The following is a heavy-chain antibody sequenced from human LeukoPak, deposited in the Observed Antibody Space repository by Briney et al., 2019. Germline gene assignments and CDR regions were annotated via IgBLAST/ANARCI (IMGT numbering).Heavy chain of an antibody. CDR3: ARGWYSGGWTGSDT. CDR2: FYSSGST. Sequence: SETLSLTCTVSGGSISSGLYSWAWIRQPAGKGLEWIVRFYSSGSTNYNPSLKSRVTRSVDTSTNQFSLNLSSVPDADTDVYQCARGWYSGGWTGSDTWGQGTLVIVSS. D-gene: IGHD6-19*01. CDR1: GGSISSGLYS. J-gene: IGHJ5*02. V-gene: IGHV4-61*02.